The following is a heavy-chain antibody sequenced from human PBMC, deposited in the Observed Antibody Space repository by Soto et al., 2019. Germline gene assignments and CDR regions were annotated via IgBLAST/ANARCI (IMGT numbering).Heavy chain of an antibody. CDR2: IIPVFGTP. J-gene: IGHJ3*02. D-gene: IGHD1-26*01. CDR1: RGSFSSYG. V-gene: IGHV1-69*18. CDR3: ATEGSRDINRGALDI. Sequence: QMQVVQSGAELKKPGSSVKVSCKASRGSFSSYGIVWVRQAPGQGLEWMGRIIPVFGTPNYAQRFQGRVTMSVDASRTTAYMKLSGLRSGDTALYYCATEGSRDINRGALDIWGQGTMVIVSS.